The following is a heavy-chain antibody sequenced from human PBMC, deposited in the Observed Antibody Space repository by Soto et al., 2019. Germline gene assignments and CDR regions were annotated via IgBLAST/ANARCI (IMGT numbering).Heavy chain of an antibody. CDR3: VKDLVRSYYGAINYGLDV. CDR1: GFTFSSYA. J-gene: IGHJ6*02. D-gene: IGHD1-26*01. V-gene: IGHV3-23*01. Sequence: EVQLLESGGALVQPGGSLRLSCAASGFTFSSYAMTWVRQPPGKGLEWVSGISGGDGSTYYADSVKGRFAISRDDSTNTLSLQMNSLRGEDTAVYYCVKDLVRSYYGAINYGLDVWGQGTTVTVPS. CDR2: ISGGDGST.